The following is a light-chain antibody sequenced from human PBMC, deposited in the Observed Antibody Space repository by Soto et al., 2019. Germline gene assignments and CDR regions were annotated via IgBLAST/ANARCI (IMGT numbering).Light chain of an antibody. CDR2: GAS. CDR1: QSFSSSY. V-gene: IGKV3-20*01. CDR3: QQYGTSSWT. J-gene: IGKJ1*01. Sequence: EIVLTQSPGTLSLSPGERGTISCRASQSFSSSYLAWYQRKPGQAPGLLISGASTRATGIPDRFSGSGSGTDLTLTISRLETEDFAVYYCQQYGTSSWTFGQGTKVEIK.